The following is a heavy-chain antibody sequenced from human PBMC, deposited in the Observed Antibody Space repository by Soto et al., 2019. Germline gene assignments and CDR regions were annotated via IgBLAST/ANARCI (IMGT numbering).Heavy chain of an antibody. CDR3: AKDRPRYCSGGSCLFDY. Sequence: GGSLRLSCAASGFTFSSYAMSWVRQAPGKGLEWVSAISGSGGSTYYADSVKGRFTISRDNSKNTLYLQMNSLRAEDTAVYYCAKDRPRYCSGGSCLFDYWGQGTLVTVSS. CDR2: ISGSGGST. CDR1: GFTFSSYA. V-gene: IGHV3-23*01. J-gene: IGHJ4*02. D-gene: IGHD2-15*01.